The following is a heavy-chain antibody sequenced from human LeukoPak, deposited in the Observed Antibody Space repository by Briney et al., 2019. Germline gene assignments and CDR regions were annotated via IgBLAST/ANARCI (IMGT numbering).Heavy chain of an antibody. CDR3: ARLWELRGPYYYYGMDV. V-gene: IGHV1-3*01. CDR1: GYTFTSYA. Sequence: GASVKVSCKASGYTFTSYAMHWVRQAPGQRLEWMGWINAGNGNTKYSQKFQGRVTITADESTSTAYMELSSLRSEDTAVYYCARLWELRGPYYYYGMDVWGQGTTVTVSS. D-gene: IGHD1-26*01. CDR2: INAGNGNT. J-gene: IGHJ6*02.